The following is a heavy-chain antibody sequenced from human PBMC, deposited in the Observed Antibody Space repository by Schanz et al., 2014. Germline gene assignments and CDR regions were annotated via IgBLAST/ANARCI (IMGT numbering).Heavy chain of an antibody. J-gene: IGHJ4*02. D-gene: IGHD3-22*01. CDR1: GFTLSSYA. V-gene: IGHV3-30-3*01. CDR2: ISYDGSNK. CDR3: AKDPSHGDYDYYFDY. Sequence: QVPLVESGGGVVQPGRSLRLSCAAYGFTLSSYAMHWVRQAPGKGLEWVAVISYDGSNKYYADSVKGRFTISRDNSENTLYLQMNTLRAEDTAVYYCAKDPSHGDYDYYFDYWGQGTLVTVSS.